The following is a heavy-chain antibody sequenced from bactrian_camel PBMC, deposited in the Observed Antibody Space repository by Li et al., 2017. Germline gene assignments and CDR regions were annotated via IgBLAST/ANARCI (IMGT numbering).Heavy chain of an antibody. Sequence: QLVESGGGSVQAGGSLRLSCTMSDSTIDYNCMDWFRQAPGKEREGVAAIDSDGSTTYADYVKGRFTISTDHAKNTLYLQMNSLKPSDTATYICAAARCEGSIDFDYDYWGQGTQVTVS. CDR2: IDSDGST. CDR1: DSTIDYNC. J-gene: IGHJ4*01. D-gene: IGHD2*01. V-gene: IGHV3S53*01. CDR3: AAARCEGSIDFDYDY.